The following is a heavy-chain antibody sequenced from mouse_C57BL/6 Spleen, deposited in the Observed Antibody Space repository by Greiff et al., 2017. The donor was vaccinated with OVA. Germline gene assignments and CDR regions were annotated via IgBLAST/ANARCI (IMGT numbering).Heavy chain of an antibody. J-gene: IGHJ1*03. CDR3: ARRGNDWDLDV. V-gene: IGHV1-63*01. CDR1: GYTFTNYW. Sequence: VQLQQSGAVLVRPGTSVKMSCTASGYTFTNYWIGWAKQTPGHGLEWIGDIYPGGGYTNYNEKCTGKATLTEDKSSSTAYMQCSDQTSEDYAIYYCARRGNDWDLDVWGKGTSVTVSS. CDR2: IYPGGGYT. D-gene: IGHD2-1*01.